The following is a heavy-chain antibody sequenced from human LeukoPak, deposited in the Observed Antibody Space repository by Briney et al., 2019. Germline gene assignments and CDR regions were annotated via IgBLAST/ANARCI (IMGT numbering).Heavy chain of an antibody. CDR1: GGSFSGYY. D-gene: IGHD3-22*01. Sequence: SEALSLTCAVYGGSFSGYYWSWIRQPPGKGLEWIGEINHSGSTNYNPSLKSRVTISVDTSKNQFSLKLSSVTAADTAVYYRARGPFIYDSSGYYYYHLDYWGQGTLVTVSS. V-gene: IGHV4-34*01. CDR3: ARGPFIYDSSGYYYYHLDY. J-gene: IGHJ4*02. CDR2: INHSGST.